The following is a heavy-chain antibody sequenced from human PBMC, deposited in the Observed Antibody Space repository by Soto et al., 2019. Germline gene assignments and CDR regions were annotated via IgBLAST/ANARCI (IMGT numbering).Heavy chain of an antibody. CDR3: ARGSSNWAYYFDF. J-gene: IGHJ4*02. V-gene: IGHV3-48*02. CDR1: GFTFSSYS. Sequence: EVHLVESGGGLVQPGGSLRLSCAASGFTFSSYSLNWVRQAPGKVLEWVSYITSSGTTVYYADSGRGRFTISRDNAKNSLYLQMNSLRDDDTAVYYCARGSSNWAYYFDFWGQGTLVTVSS. D-gene: IGHD2-2*01. CDR2: ITSSGTTV.